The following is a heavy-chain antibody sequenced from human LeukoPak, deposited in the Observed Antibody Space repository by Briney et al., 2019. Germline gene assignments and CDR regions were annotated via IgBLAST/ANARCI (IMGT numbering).Heavy chain of an antibody. CDR3: AKNGDRGAYCSGGTCYPYYYYYMDV. Sequence: GGSLRLSCAASGLTFSSYGMSWVRQAPGRGLEWVSAISTTGGTTYYADSVRGRFTISRDNSRNTLYLQMNSLRAEDTAIYYCAKNGDRGAYCSGGTCYPYYYYYMDVWGKGTTVTISS. J-gene: IGHJ6*03. V-gene: IGHV3-23*01. D-gene: IGHD2-15*01. CDR2: ISTTGGTT. CDR1: GLTFSSYG.